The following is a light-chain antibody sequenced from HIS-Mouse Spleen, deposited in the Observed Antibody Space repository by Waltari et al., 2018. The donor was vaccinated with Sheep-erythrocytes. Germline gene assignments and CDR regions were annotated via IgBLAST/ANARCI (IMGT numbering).Light chain of an antibody. V-gene: IGLV2-11*01. J-gene: IGLJ1*01. CDR1: SSDGGGYNY. CDR3: CSYAGSYNHV. CDR2: EVS. Sequence: QSALTQPRSVSGSPGQSVTISCTGTSSDGGGYNYVSWYQQHPGKAPKLMIYEVSKRPSGVPDRFSGSKSGNTASLTISGLQAEDEADYYCCSYAGSYNHVFATGTKVTVL.